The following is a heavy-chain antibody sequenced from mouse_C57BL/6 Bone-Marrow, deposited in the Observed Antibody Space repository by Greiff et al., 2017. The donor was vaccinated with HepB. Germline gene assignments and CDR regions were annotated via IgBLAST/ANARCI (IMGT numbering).Heavy chain of an antibody. D-gene: IGHD1-1*01. CDR2: ISNLAYSI. V-gene: IGHV5-15*01. J-gene: IGHJ1*03. CDR1: GFTFSDYG. CDR3: ARFITTVGYWYFDV. Sequence: EVKLVESGGGLVQPGGSLKLSCAASGFTFSDYGMAWVRQAPRKGPAWVAFISNLAYSIYYADTVTGRFTISRENAKNTLYLEMSSLRSEDTAMYYCARFITTVGYWYFDVWGTGTTVTVSS.